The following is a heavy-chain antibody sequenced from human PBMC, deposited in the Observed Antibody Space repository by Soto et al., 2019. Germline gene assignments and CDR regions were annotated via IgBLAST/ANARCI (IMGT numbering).Heavy chain of an antibody. V-gene: IGHV4-4*02. CDR3: ARDGRYSGSYYHGFGI. CDR2: IYHSGVS. Sequence: QVQLQGSGPGLVKPSGTLSLTCAVSGGSISSTVWWSGVRQRPGEGLEWIGEIYHSGVSNYYPSLESGVTMSVDEAKNQFSLKVTSVTAADTAVYFCARDGRYSGSYYHGFGIWGQGTMVTVSS. D-gene: IGHD1-26*01. J-gene: IGHJ3*02. CDR1: GGSISSTVW.